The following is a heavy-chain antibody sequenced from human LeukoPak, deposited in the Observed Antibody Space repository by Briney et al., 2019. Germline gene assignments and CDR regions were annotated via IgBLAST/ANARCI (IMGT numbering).Heavy chain of an antibody. V-gene: IGHV4-59*01. D-gene: IGHD2-15*01. CDR1: GGSISSYY. Sequence: SETLSLTCTVSGGSISSYYWSWIRQPPEKGLEWIGYIYYSGSTNYNPSLKSRVTISVDTSKNQFSLKLSSVTAADTAVYYCARDRPTLGYCSGGSCDNWFDPWGQGTLVTVSS. CDR2: IYYSGST. J-gene: IGHJ5*02. CDR3: ARDRPTLGYCSGGSCDNWFDP.